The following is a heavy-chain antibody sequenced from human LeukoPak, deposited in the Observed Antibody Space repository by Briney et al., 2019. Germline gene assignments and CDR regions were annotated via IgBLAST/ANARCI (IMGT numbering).Heavy chain of an antibody. D-gene: IGHD2-2*01. CDR2: IRTKANNYAT. V-gene: IGHV3-73*01. J-gene: IGHJ5*02. CDR3: ARGVCSSNSCYLFDP. CDR1: GFXFSDSA. Sequence: GGSLKLSCGASGFXFSDSAMHWVRQASGKGLEWVGRIRTKANNYATEYTASVKGRFTIFRDDSKNTAYLQVNSLKTEDTAVQYCARGVCSSNSCYLFDPWGQGTLVTVSS.